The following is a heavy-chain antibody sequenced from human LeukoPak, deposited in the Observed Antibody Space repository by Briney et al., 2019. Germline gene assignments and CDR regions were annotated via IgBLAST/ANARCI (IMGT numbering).Heavy chain of an antibody. Sequence: GGSLRLSCAASGFTFSSYEMNWVRQAPGKGLEWVSYISSTSGSTIYYADSVKGRFTISRDNAKNSLFLQMNSLRAEDTAVYYCARRSAIGGNSLDYWGQGTLVTVSS. CDR2: ISSTSGSTI. V-gene: IGHV3-48*03. CDR3: ARRSAIGGNSLDY. J-gene: IGHJ4*02. CDR1: GFTFSSYE. D-gene: IGHD4-23*01.